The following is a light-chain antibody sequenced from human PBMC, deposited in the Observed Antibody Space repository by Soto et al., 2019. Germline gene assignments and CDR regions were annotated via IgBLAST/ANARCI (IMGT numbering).Light chain of an antibody. Sequence: QSALTQPASVSGSPGQSITISCTGTSSDVGAYNYVSWYQQHPGKAPKFMIYEVSNRPSGVSNRFSGSKSGNTASLTISGLQYEDEADYYCSSYTGSSTLVFGTGTKLTVL. V-gene: IGLV2-14*01. CDR1: SSDVGAYNY. CDR3: SSYTGSSTLV. J-gene: IGLJ1*01. CDR2: EVS.